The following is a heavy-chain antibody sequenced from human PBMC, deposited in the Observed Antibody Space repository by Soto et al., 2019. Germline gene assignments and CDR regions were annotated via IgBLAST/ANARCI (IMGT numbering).Heavy chain of an antibody. CDR3: ARPTYNSGSPFDY. CDR2: IYYSGST. J-gene: IGHJ4*02. Sequence: SETLSLTCTVSGGXISSYYWSWIRQPPGKGLEWIGYIYYSGSTNYNPSLKSRVTISVDTSKNQFSLKLSSVTAADTAVYYCARPTYNSGSPFDYWGQGTLVTVSS. CDR1: GGXISSYY. D-gene: IGHD1-20*01. V-gene: IGHV4-59*01.